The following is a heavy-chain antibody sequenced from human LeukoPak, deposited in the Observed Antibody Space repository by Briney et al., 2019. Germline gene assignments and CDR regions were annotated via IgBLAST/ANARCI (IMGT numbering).Heavy chain of an antibody. CDR2: ISGSAGST. CDR1: GLTFDTYA. V-gene: IGHV3-23*01. J-gene: IGHJ4*02. D-gene: IGHD1-26*01. CDR3: ARIVGHTRSEF. Sequence: GGSLRLSCAASGLTFDTYAMSWVRQAPGKGLEWVSAISGSAGSTYYADSVRGRFTISRDDSKNTLYLQMSSLRNEDTAVYFCARIVGHTRSEFWGQGTLVTVSS.